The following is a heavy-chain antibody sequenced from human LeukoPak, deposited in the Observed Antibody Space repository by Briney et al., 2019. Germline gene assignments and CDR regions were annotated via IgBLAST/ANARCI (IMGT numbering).Heavy chain of an antibody. Sequence: PGGSLRLSCVASGFTFSNYEMNWVRQAPGKGLEWLSYISSSGGATHHADSVRGRYTTSRHNDKNSLYLQMNSLTVEHTSVYYCARLTRGRDYYAIDVWGQRTTVTVSS. V-gene: IGHV3-48*03. CDR3: ARLTRGRDYYAIDV. CDR1: GFTFSNYE. J-gene: IGHJ6*02. D-gene: IGHD3-9*01. CDR2: ISSSGGAT.